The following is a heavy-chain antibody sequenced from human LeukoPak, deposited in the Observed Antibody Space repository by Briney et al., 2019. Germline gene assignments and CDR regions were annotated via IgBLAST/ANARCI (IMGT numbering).Heavy chain of an antibody. V-gene: IGHV3-7*01. CDR3: ARGEYGSGSYHIDY. J-gene: IGHJ4*02. CDR1: GFTFNNYW. CDR2: IKQDGSEK. Sequence: PGGSLRLSCAASGFTFNNYWMSWVRQAPGKGLEWVANIKQDGSEKYYVDSVKGRFTISRDNAKNSLYLPMNSLRAEDTAVYYCARGEYGSGSYHIDYWGQGTLVTVSS. D-gene: IGHD3-10*01.